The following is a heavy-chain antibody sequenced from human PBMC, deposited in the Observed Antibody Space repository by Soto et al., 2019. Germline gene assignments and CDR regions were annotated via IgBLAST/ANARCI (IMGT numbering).Heavy chain of an antibody. D-gene: IGHD2-8*01. CDR1: GGTFSSYA. CDR2: IIPIFGTA. CDR3: ARDLWYTSQQKNWFDP. Sequence: QVQLVQSGAEVKKPGSSVKVSCKASGGTFSSYAISWVRQAPGQGLEWMGGIIPIFGTANYAQKFQGRVTITADESTSTAYMELSSRRSEDTAVYYCARDLWYTSQQKNWFDPWGQGTLVNVSS. J-gene: IGHJ5*02. V-gene: IGHV1-69*01.